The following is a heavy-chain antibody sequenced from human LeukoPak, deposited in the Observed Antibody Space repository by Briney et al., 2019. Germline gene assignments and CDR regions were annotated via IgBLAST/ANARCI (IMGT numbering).Heavy chain of an antibody. CDR3: AKDSPSRLRYVDY. J-gene: IGHJ4*02. V-gene: IGHV3-23*01. D-gene: IGHD3-9*01. Sequence: GGSLRLSCAASGFTFSNYWMSWVRQAPGKELEWVSAISGSGGSTYYADSVKGQFTISRDNSKNTLYLQMNSLRAEDTAVYYCAKDSPSRLRYVDYWGQGTLVTVSS. CDR2: ISGSGGST. CDR1: GFTFSNYW.